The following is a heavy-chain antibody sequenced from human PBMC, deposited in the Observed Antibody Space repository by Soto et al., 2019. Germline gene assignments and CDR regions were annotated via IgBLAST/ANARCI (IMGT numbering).Heavy chain of an antibody. Sequence: EQLEQSGAEVKKPGSSVKVSCKASGGTLSDHGVAWLRQAPGQGLEWMGGTIPVFNTAKYAQKFQGRVTVTADKFTNIAYMELSSLRSEDTAFYFCARGVYGSGNYYTGPSAFDIWGQGTMVIVSS. CDR2: TIPVFNTA. J-gene: IGHJ3*02. CDR3: ARGVYGSGNYYTGPSAFDI. V-gene: IGHV1-69*06. CDR1: GGTLSDHG. D-gene: IGHD3-10*01.